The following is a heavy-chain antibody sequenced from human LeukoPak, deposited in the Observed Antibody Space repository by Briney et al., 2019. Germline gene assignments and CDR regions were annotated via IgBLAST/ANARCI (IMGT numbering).Heavy chain of an antibody. J-gene: IGHJ5*02. CDR1: GYTFTSYD. D-gene: IGHD6-13*01. CDR3: AIASYSSSWYYSP. V-gene: IGHV1-8*01. CDR2: MNPNCGDT. Sequence: AASVKVSCKASGYTFTSYDINWVRRATGQGLEWMGLMNPNCGDTGYAQKFQGRVTMTRNTSISTAYMELSSLRSEDTAVYYCAIASYSSSWYYSPWGQGTLVTVSS.